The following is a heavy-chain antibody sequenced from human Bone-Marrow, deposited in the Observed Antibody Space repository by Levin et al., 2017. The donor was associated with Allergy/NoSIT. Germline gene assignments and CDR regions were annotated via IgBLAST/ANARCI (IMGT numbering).Heavy chain of an antibody. CDR1: GFTFSRYW. J-gene: IGHJ4*02. Sequence: PGGSLRLSCAASGFTFSRYWMSWVRQTPGKGLECVAYIKHDGGEAYYATSVEGRFTISRDNAKNSLFLQMNSLRAEDTAVYYCVRDFYSSGPGDFDYWGQGSLVTVSS. CDR3: VRDFYSSGPGDFDY. D-gene: IGHD6-19*01. V-gene: IGHV3-7*01. CDR2: IKHDGGEA.